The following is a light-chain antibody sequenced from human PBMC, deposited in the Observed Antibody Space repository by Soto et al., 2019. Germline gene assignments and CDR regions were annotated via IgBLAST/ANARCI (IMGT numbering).Light chain of an antibody. V-gene: IGKV4-1*01. CDR3: QQYLATLT. CDR2: WAS. Sequence: DIVMTQSQDSLAVSLGERATINCKSSQTVLYSSDNKNALAWFQQKPGQPPKLLIYWASTREFGVPDRFSGIGSGTDFSLTISSLQAEDVAVYYCQQYLATLTICGGTKVEIK. CDR1: QTVLYSSDNKNA. J-gene: IGKJ4*01.